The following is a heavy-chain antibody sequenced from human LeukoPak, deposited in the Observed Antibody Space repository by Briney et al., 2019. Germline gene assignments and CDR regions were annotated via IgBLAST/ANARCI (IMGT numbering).Heavy chain of an antibody. Sequence: SETLSLTCTVSGGSISSGDYYWSWIRQPPGKGLEWIGYIYYSGSTYYNPSLKSLVTISVDTSKNQFSLKLSSVTAADTAVYYCARGGVAAAGKVRYGMDVWGKGTTVTVSS. V-gene: IGHV4-30-4*01. CDR1: GGSISSGDYY. CDR3: ARGGVAAAGKVRYGMDV. CDR2: IYYSGST. J-gene: IGHJ6*04. D-gene: IGHD6-13*01.